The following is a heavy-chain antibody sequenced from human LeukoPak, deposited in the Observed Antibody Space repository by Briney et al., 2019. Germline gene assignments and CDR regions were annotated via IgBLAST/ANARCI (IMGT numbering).Heavy chain of an antibody. CDR2: IYYAGNT. CDR3: ASGALDTKTKFDR. Sequence: SETLSLTCTVSGGSISSYYWSWIRQPPGKGLEWIGYIYYAGNTKYNPSLKSRVTMSVDTSKNQFSLKLSSVTAADTAVYYCASGALDTKTKFDRWGQGTLVTVSS. D-gene: IGHD5-18*01. J-gene: IGHJ4*02. CDR1: GGSISSYY. V-gene: IGHV4-59*01.